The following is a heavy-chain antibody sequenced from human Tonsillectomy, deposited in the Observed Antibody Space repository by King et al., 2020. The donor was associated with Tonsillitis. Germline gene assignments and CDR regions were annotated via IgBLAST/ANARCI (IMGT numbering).Heavy chain of an antibody. V-gene: IGHV3-30*02. D-gene: IGHD3-3*01. Sequence: VQLVESGGGVVQPGGSLRLSCAASGFTFSSYGMHWVRQAPGKGLEWVAFIRYDGSNKYYADSVKGRFTISRDNSKNTLYLQMNNLRAEDTAVYYCAKIDDFWSGPLSAPLDVWGQGTTVTVSS. J-gene: IGHJ6*02. CDR3: AKIDDFWSGPLSAPLDV. CDR2: IRYDGSNK. CDR1: GFTFSSYG.